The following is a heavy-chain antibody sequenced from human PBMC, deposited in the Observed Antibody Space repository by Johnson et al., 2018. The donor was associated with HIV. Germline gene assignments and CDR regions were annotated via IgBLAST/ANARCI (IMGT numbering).Heavy chain of an antibody. CDR2: IRYDGSGT. Sequence: QVQLVESGGGVVQPGRSLRLSCAASGFTFSNYWMSWVRQTPGKGLEWVVFIRYDGSGTHYVDSVKGRFTISRDDSRNTLYLQMDSLRAEDTAVYYCAKEPWHSSLSLIGLFVFDIRGQGTMVTVSS. J-gene: IGHJ3*02. V-gene: IGHV3-30*02. D-gene: IGHD6-19*01. CDR1: GFTFSNYW. CDR3: AKEPWHSSLSLIGLFVFDI.